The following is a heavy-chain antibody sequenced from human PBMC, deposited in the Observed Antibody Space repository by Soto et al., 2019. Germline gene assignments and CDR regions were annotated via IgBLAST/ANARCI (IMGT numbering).Heavy chain of an antibody. CDR3: ARVSLTYIYFDS. CDR1: GGSINNGDYY. J-gene: IGHJ4*02. V-gene: IGHV4-31*03. D-gene: IGHD3-16*01. CDR2: IYYSGRT. Sequence: PSETLSLTCTVSGGSINNGDYYWSWIRQHPGKGLEWIGYIYYSGRTYYNPSLKSRVTISVDTSKNQFSLKLSSVSAADTAVYYCARVSLTYIYFDSWGQGTLVPVSS.